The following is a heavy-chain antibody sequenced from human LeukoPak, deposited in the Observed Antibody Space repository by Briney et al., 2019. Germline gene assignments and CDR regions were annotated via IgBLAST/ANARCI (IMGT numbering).Heavy chain of an antibody. CDR1: GCIFSNYY. J-gene: IGHJ3*01. CDR2: IGANGGAT. D-gene: IGHD4-17*01. Sequence: GGSLRLSCAASGCIFSNYYLVWVRQAPGKGLELISGIGANGGATYYADSVKGRFTISRDNSKKTLYLQMNSLRADDTAVYYCGRDPNGDYLGAFDFWGQGTMVSVSS. V-gene: IGHV3-23*01. CDR3: GRDPNGDYLGAFDF.